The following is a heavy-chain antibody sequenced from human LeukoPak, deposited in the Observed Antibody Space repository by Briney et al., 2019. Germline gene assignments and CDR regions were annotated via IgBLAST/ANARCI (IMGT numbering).Heavy chain of an antibody. CDR1: ENTFTNYY. J-gene: IGHJ3*01. Sequence: GASVKVSCKASENTFTNYYMHWVRQAPGQGLEWLGIINPNGDRTNYAQTFQGRVTMTRDTSTTTVYMELSSLRSEDTAVYYCVRDMSTRVTPISYAFDVWGQGTMVTVSS. V-gene: IGHV1-46*01. CDR3: VRDMSTRVTPISYAFDV. CDR2: INPNGDRT. D-gene: IGHD4-23*01.